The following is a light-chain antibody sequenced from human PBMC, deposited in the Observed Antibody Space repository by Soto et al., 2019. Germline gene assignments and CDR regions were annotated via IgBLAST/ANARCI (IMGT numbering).Light chain of an antibody. Sequence: QSALTQPASVSGSPGQSITISCTGTSSVVGSYKFVSWYQQHPGKAPKLMIYEGNKRPSGVSNRFSGSKSGNTASLTISGLQAEDEADYHCCSYAGSSTLVFGGGTKLTVL. CDR1: SSVVGSYKF. CDR3: CSYAGSSTLV. V-gene: IGLV2-23*01. J-gene: IGLJ2*01. CDR2: EGN.